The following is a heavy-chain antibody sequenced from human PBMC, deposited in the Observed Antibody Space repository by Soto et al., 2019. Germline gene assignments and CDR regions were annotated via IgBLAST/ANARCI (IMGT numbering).Heavy chain of an antibody. CDR2: INTVNGNT. V-gene: IGHV1-3*04. J-gene: IGHJ5*02. CDR1: RSVFAASA. CDR3: SCEQQTVFDP. D-gene: IGHD6-13*01. Sequence: ATVWCKVYRSVFAASAKQWVPQAPGQRLQWMGWINTVNGNTHYSQKFQGRVTITRDSSASTVYMELSSLKSEDTAFYYFSCEQQTVFDPMAQG.